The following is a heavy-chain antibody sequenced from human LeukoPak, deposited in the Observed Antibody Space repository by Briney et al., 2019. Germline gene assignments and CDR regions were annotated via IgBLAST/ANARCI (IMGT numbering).Heavy chain of an antibody. Sequence: PGGSLRLSCAASGFAFRNYVIHWVRQAPGKGLEWVAVTSSDLNVKLYADSVKGRFTISRDNAKNTLYLQMNSLRAEDTAVYYCARDWTFDYWGQGTLVTVSS. CDR1: GFAFRNYV. CDR3: ARDWTFDY. CDR2: TSSDLNVK. J-gene: IGHJ4*02. D-gene: IGHD3/OR15-3a*01. V-gene: IGHV3-30-3*01.